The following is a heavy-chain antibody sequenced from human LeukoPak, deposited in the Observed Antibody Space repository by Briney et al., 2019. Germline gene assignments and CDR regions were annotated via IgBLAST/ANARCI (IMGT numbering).Heavy chain of an antibody. J-gene: IGHJ4*02. CDR1: GFTFSNYW. CDR3: ARDKKSGESSEIDY. CDR2: INRDGSTT. V-gene: IGHV3-74*03. Sequence: GGSLRLSCAASGFTFSNYWVHWVRQAPGKRLVWVSRINRDGSTTKYADSVKGRFTVSRDNAKNTLNLQMNSLRAEDTAVYYCARDKKSGESSEIDYWGQGTLVTVSS. D-gene: IGHD3-10*01.